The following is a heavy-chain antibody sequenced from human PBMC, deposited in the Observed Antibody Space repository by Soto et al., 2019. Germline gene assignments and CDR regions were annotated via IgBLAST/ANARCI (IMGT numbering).Heavy chain of an antibody. J-gene: IGHJ4*02. CDR2: IRSKGYGGTI. CDR3: AMGLWFGELFYAYFDY. D-gene: IGHD3-10*01. CDR1: GFTFGDYA. V-gene: IGHV3-49*03. Sequence: EVQLVESGGGLVQPGRSLRLSCTTSGFTFGDYAMGWFRQAPGKGLEWVGFIRSKGYGGTIEYAASVKGSFTISRDESKGIADLHMNRLKIEDTALYYCAMGLWFGELFYAYFDYWGLGTLVTVSS.